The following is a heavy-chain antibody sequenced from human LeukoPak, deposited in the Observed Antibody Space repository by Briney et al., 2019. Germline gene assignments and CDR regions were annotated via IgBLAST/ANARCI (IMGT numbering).Heavy chain of an antibody. CDR1: GGSISSGGYY. V-gene: IGHV4-31*03. Sequence: TLSLTCTVSGGSISSGGYYWSWIRQHPGKGLEWIGYIYYSGSTYYNPSLKSRVTISVDTSKNQFSLKLSSVTAADTAVYYCARRTTNLHFDYWGQGTLVTVSS. J-gene: IGHJ4*02. CDR3: ARRTTNLHFDY. CDR2: IYYSGST. D-gene: IGHD4-17*01.